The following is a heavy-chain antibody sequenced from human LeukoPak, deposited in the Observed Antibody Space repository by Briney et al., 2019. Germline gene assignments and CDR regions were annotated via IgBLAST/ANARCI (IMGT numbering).Heavy chain of an antibody. Sequence: GASVKVSCKASRYTFTGYYMHWVRQAPGQGLEWMGWINPNSGGTNYAQKFQGRVTMTRDTSISTAYMELSRLRSDDTAVYYCARVGATGTTSPFDYWGQGTLVTVSS. V-gene: IGHV1-2*02. CDR3: ARVGATGTTSPFDY. CDR2: INPNSGGT. CDR1: RYTFTGYY. J-gene: IGHJ4*02. D-gene: IGHD1-1*01.